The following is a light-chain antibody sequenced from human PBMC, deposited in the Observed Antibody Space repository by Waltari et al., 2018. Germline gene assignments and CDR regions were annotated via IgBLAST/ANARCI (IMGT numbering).Light chain of an antibody. V-gene: IGKV3-20*01. CDR1: EGIGRT. J-gene: IGKJ1*01. Sequence: EIVLTQSPGTLSLSPGERATLSCRASEGIGRTLAWYQQKPGQPPRLLVYEASSRATGIPGRFSGSGSGTDFSLTISRLEPEDFAVYYCQKYGTRPATFGQGTKVEIK. CDR3: QKYGTRPAT. CDR2: EAS.